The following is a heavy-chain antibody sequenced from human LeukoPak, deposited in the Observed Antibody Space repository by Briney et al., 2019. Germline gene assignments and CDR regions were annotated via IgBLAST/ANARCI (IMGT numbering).Heavy chain of an antibody. Sequence: GGSLRLSCAASGFTFSSYDMHWVRQATGKGLEWVSAIGTAGDTYYPGSVKGRFTISRENAKNSLYLQMNSLRAEDTAVYYCARGTQLELLFDYWGQGTLVTVSS. D-gene: IGHD1-1*01. J-gene: IGHJ4*02. V-gene: IGHV3-13*01. CDR3: ARGTQLELLFDY. CDR2: IGTAGDT. CDR1: GFTFSSYD.